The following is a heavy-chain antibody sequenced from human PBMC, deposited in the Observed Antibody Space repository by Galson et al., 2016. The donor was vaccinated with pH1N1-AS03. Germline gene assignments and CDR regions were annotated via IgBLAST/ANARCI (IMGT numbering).Heavy chain of an antibody. J-gene: IGHJ3*02. CDR3: AGYHGVGNGAFDI. Sequence: SVKVSCKASGGTFNNFAISWVRQAPGQGLEWLGRIILVFGTTNYAQKFQGGVMITADESTSTAYMELSSLRFDDTAVYYCAGYHGVGNGAFDIWGRGTLVTVSS. CDR1: GGTFNNFA. D-gene: IGHD3-10*01. V-gene: IGHV1-69*13. CDR2: IILVFGTT.